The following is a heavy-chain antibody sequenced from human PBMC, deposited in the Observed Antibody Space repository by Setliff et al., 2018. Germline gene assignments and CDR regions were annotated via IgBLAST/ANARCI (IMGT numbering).Heavy chain of an antibody. CDR1: GFTFSSYS. J-gene: IGHJ5*02. Sequence: GGSLRLSCAASGFTFSSYSMNWVRQAPGKGLEWVSSISSSSSYIYYADSVKGRFTISRDNAKNSLYLQMNSLRAEDTAVYYCARDGYYNFWSGPSLAPNWFDPWGQGTLVTVSS. D-gene: IGHD3-3*01. CDR2: ISSSSSYI. CDR3: ARDGYYNFWSGPSLAPNWFDP. V-gene: IGHV3-21*01.